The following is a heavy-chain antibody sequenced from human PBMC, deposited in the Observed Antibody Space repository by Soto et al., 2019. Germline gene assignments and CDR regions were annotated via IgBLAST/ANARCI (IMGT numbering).Heavy chain of an antibody. D-gene: IGHD3-3*01. V-gene: IGHV4-30-2*01. CDR2: IYHSGST. J-gene: IGHJ5*02. CDR1: GDSLSSGVCS. Sequence: SETPCLTCAFSGDSLSSGVCSWRWIRQPPGKGLEWIGYIYHSGSTYYNPSLKSRVTISVDRSKNQFSLKLSSVTAADTAVYYCARGFLESDPARPLWGNCFDPWGQGTLVTVSS. CDR3: ARGFLESDPARPLWGNCFDP.